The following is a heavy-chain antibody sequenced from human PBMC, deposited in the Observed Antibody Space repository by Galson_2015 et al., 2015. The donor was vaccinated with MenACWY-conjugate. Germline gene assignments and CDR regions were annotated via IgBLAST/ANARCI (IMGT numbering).Heavy chain of an antibody. Sequence: LRLSCAASGFTFSSYSMSWVRQAPGKGLEWVSYISSSSTIYYADSVKGRFTISRDNAKNSLYLQMNSLRDEDTAVYYCARGKGQSWIAAAGISDYWGQGTLVTVSS. CDR3: ARGKGQSWIAAAGISDY. J-gene: IGHJ4*02. D-gene: IGHD6-13*01. CDR2: ISSSSTI. V-gene: IGHV3-48*02. CDR1: GFTFSSYS.